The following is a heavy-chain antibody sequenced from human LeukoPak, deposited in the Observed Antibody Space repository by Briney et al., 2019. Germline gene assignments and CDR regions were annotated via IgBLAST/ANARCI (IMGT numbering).Heavy chain of an antibody. D-gene: IGHD3-10*01. CDR3: ARRRIMVRGVIERYFDY. CDR1: GGSFSGYY. Sequence: PSETLSLTCAGYGGSFSGYYWSWIRQPPGKGLEWIGEINHSGSTNYNPSLKSRVTITVDTSKNQFSLKLSSVTAADTAVYYCARRRIMVRGVIERYFDYWGQGTLVTVSS. J-gene: IGHJ4*02. V-gene: IGHV4-34*01. CDR2: INHSGST.